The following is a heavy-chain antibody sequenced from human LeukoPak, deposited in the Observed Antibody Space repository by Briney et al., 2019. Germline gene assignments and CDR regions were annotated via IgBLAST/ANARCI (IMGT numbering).Heavy chain of an antibody. J-gene: IGHJ4*02. Sequence: SETLSLTCAVYGGSFSGYYWSWIRQPPGKGLERIGEINHSGSTNYNPSLKSRVTISVDTSKNQFSLKLSSVTAADTAVYYCARGRIPRAFDYWGQGTLVTVSS. V-gene: IGHV4-34*01. D-gene: IGHD5-18*01. CDR1: GGSFSGYY. CDR3: ARGRIPRAFDY. CDR2: INHSGST.